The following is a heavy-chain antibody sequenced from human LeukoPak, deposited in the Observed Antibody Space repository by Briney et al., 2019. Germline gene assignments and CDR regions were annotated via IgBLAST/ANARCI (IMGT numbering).Heavy chain of an antibody. CDR3: ARARSDHPTLSFLHYYYYMDV. CDR1: GFTFDDYG. V-gene: IGHV3-20*04. J-gene: IGHJ6*03. Sequence: GGSLRLSCAASGFTFDDYGMSWVRQAPGKGLEWVSGINWNGGSTGYADSVKGRFTISRDNAKNSLYLQMNSLRADDTALYYCARARSDHPTLSFLHYYYYMDVWGKGTTVTVS. CDR2: INWNGGST. D-gene: IGHD1-14*01.